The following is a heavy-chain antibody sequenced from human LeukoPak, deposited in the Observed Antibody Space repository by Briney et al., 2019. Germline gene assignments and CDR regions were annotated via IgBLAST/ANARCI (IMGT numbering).Heavy chain of an antibody. V-gene: IGHV3-23*01. D-gene: IGHD3-9*01. CDR2: ISGRSNNT. CDR3: AKWGDYDVLAGYYVSDF. CDR1: GFISSNYA. J-gene: IGHJ4*02. Sequence: GGSLRLSCAASGFISSNYAMYWVRQAPGKWLEWVSAISGRSNNTSYADSVKGRFTLSRNRSKNTLYLQMNSLRADDTAVYYCAKWGDYDVLAGYYVSDFWGQGALVTVSS.